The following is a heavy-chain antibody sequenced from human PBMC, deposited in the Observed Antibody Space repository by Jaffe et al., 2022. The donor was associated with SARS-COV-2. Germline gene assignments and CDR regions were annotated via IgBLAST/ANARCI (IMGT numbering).Heavy chain of an antibody. CDR3: ARFGVTNALDV. CDR2: INNDGSAE. D-gene: IGHD3-16*01. V-gene: IGHV3-7*03. J-gene: IGHJ6*02. Sequence: EVQLVESGGGLVQPGESLRLSCEISEFTFSLYWMTWVRQAPGKGLEWVASINNDGSAEFFVDAVKGRFTVSRDNAKNSLYLQMNSLKAEDTAVYYCARFGVTNALDVWGQGTTLTVSS. CDR1: EFTFSLYW.